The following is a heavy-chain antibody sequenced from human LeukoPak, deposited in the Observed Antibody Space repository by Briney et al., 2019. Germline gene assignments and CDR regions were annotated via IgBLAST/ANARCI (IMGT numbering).Heavy chain of an antibody. D-gene: IGHD1-26*01. CDR3: AKHIIVGTTKSMDS. J-gene: IGHJ4*02. CDR1: GFTFSSYA. CDR2: ISTSAGDT. Sequence: GGSLRLSCAASGFTFSSYAMSWVRQAPGKGLEWVSAISTSAGDTYYTDSVKGRFTISRDNSENTLFLQMNSLRAEDTAVYYCAKHIIVGTTKSMDSWGQGTLVTVSS. V-gene: IGHV3-23*01.